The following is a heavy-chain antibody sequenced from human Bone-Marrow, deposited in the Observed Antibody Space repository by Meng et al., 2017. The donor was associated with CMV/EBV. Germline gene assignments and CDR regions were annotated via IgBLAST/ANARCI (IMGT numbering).Heavy chain of an antibody. Sequence: SETLSLTCTVSGDSISSSRYYWGWIRQPPGKGPEWIGSIYYSGSTYYNPSLKSRVTISVDTSKNHLSLKLSSVTAADTAVYYCARDSIFGVVINAFDIWGQGTMVTVSS. CDR1: GDSISSSRYY. CDR3: ARDSIFGVVINAFDI. D-gene: IGHD3-3*02. J-gene: IGHJ3*02. V-gene: IGHV4-39*02. CDR2: IYYSGST.